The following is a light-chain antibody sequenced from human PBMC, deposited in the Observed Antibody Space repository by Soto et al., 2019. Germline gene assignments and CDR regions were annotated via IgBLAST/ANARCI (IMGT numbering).Light chain of an antibody. V-gene: IGKV1-5*01. Sequence: DIQMTQSPSTLSASVGDRVTITCRASQSISSWLAWYQQKPGKAPKLLIYDASSLESGVPSRFSGSGSVTEFTLTISSLQPDDFATYYCQQYNSYSYTCGQGTKLEIK. CDR1: QSISSW. CDR2: DAS. J-gene: IGKJ2*01. CDR3: QQYNSYSYT.